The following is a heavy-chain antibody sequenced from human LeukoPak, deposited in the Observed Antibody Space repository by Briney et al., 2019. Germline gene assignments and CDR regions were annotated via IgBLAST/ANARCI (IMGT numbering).Heavy chain of an antibody. D-gene: IGHD2/OR15-2a*01. CDR1: GFTLSSFS. J-gene: IGHJ4*02. CDR3: ASEYGLIH. V-gene: IGHV3-21*01. CDR2: ISSSSTYI. Sequence: GGSLRLSCAASGFTLSSFSMNWVCQAPGKELEWVSSISSSSTYIYYADSMKGRFTISRDNAKNSLYLQMNSLRADDTAVYYCASEYGLIHWGQGTLVTVSS.